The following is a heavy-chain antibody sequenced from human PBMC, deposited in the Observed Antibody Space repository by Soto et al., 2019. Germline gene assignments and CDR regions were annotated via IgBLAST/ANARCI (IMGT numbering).Heavy chain of an antibody. CDR2: ISARGGTT. CDR3: AKDGQRVGTTLNWLDF. Sequence: EVQLLESGGGLEQPGGSLRLSCAASGFTFSSYAMNWVRQAPGKGLEWVAGISARGGTTYYADSVKGRFSISRANPQNTLYLQMNSLRAEDTAIYYCAKDGQRVGTTLNWLDFWGQGALVTVSS. V-gene: IGHV3-23*01. J-gene: IGHJ5*01. D-gene: IGHD1-26*01. CDR1: GFTFSSYA.